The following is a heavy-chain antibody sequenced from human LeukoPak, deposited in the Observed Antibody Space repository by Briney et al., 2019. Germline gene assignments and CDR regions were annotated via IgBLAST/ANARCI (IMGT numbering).Heavy chain of an antibody. CDR2: ISGSGGST. CDR1: GFTFSSYA. Sequence: GGSLRLSCAASGFTFSSYAMSWVRQAPGKGLEWVSAISGSGGSTYYADSVKGRFTISRDNSKNTLYLRMNSLRAEDTAVYYCTDSSGYYGYWGQGTLVTVSS. D-gene: IGHD3-22*01. CDR3: TDSSGYYGY. J-gene: IGHJ4*02. V-gene: IGHV3-23*01.